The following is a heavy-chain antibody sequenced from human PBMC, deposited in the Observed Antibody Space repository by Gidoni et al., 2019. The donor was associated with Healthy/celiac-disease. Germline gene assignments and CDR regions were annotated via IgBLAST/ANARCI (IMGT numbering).Heavy chain of an antibody. Sequence: QVQLQQWGAGLLKPSETLSLTCAVYGGSFSGYYWSWIRQPPGKGLEWIGEINHSGSTNYKPSLKSRVTISVDTSKNQFSLKLSSVTAADTAVYYCARSKGIAAAAKPPGVDPWGQGTLVTVSS. CDR2: INHSGST. CDR3: ARSKGIAAAAKPPGVDP. V-gene: IGHV4-34*01. D-gene: IGHD6-13*01. CDR1: GGSFSGYY. J-gene: IGHJ5*02.